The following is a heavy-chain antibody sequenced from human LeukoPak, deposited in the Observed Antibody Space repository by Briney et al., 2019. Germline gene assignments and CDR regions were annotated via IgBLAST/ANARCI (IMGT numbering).Heavy chain of an antibody. Sequence: GGSLRLSCAASGFSFATYAMTWVRQAPGKGLEWVSAIADSGGVTYYADSVKGRFTISRDNSKNTLYLQMNSLRAEDTAVYYCAKGIGSGSYYLFDYWGQGALVTVSS. CDR3: AKGIGSGSYYLFDY. V-gene: IGHV3-23*01. CDR2: IADSGGVT. CDR1: GFSFATYA. J-gene: IGHJ4*02. D-gene: IGHD3-10*01.